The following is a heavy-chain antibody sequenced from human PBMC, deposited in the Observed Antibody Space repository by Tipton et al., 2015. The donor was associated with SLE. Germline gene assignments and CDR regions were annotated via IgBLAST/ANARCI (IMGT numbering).Heavy chain of an antibody. CDR2: IDDRGRT. CDR1: GGSITGYDEF. Sequence: GLVKPSETLSLSCSVSGGSITGYDEFWAWIRQSPGKGLEWIGSIDDRGRTTYSPSLRSRVTISSTTATNQFSLSLASVTAADTAVYYCARGLTRGVGDLVYFYYYIDVWGKGTTVTVSS. D-gene: IGHD3-10*01. V-gene: IGHV4-39*07. CDR3: ARGLTRGVGDLVYFYYYIDV. J-gene: IGHJ6*03.